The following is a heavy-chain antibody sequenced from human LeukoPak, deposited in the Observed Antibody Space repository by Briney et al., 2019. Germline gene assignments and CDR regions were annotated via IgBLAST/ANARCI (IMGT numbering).Heavy chain of an antibody. D-gene: IGHD3-22*01. CDR2: ISGSGGST. CDR3: ARVSYYYDSSGEEYYFDY. J-gene: IGHJ4*02. V-gene: IGHV3-23*01. Sequence: GGTLRLSCAASGFTFSSYGMSWVRQTPGKGLEWVSAISGSGGSTYYADSVKGRFTISRDNSKNTLYLQMNSLRPEDTAVYYCARVSYYYDSSGEEYYFDYWGQGTLVTVSS. CDR1: GFTFSSYG.